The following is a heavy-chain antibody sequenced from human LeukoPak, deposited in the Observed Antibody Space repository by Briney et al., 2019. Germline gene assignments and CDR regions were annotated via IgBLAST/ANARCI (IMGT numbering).Heavy chain of an antibody. J-gene: IGHJ6*02. V-gene: IGHV3-7*01. CDR1: ALIVSNYW. CDR2: IKQDGSEK. D-gene: IGHD5/OR15-5a*01. Sequence: GGSLRLSCAASALIVSNYWMSWVRQAPGKGLEWVANIKQDGSEKYYVDSVKGRFTISRDNVKNSLYLQMNSLRAEDTAVYYCANVFYYGMEVWGQGTTVTVSS. CDR3: ANVFYYGMEV.